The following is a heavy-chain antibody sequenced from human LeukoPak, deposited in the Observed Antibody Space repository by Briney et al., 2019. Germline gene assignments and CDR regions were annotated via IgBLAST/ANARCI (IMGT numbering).Heavy chain of an antibody. CDR3: AMSKVRGVTYYYYYYYMDV. CDR2: IIPIFGTA. V-gene: IGHV1-69*05. Sequence: SVKVSCKASGGTFSSYAISWVRQAPGQGLEWIGGIIPIFGTANYAQKFQGRVTITTDESTSTAYMELSSLRSEDTAVYYCAMSKVRGVTYYYYYYYMDVWGKGTTVTVSS. D-gene: IGHD3-10*01. J-gene: IGHJ6*03. CDR1: GGTFSSYA.